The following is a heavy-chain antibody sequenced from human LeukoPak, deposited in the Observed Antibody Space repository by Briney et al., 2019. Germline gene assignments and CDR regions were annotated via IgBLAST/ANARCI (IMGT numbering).Heavy chain of an antibody. CDR1: GGSISSYY. D-gene: IGHD3-10*01. J-gene: IGHJ6*02. CDR2: IYTSGST. V-gene: IGHV4-4*07. Sequence: SETLSLTCTVSGGSISSYYWSWIRQPAGKGLEWIGRIYTSGSTSYNPSLKSRVTMSVDTSKNQFSLKLSSVTAADTAVYYCARGERGTWLLWFGDPHYYYGMDVWGQGTTVTVSS. CDR3: ARGERGTWLLWFGDPHYYYGMDV.